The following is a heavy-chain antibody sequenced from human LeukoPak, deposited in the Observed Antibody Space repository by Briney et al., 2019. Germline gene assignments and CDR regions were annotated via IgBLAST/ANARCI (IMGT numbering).Heavy chain of an antibody. CDR2: IYYSGST. J-gene: IGHJ6*02. D-gene: IGHD3-22*01. CDR3: ARGEASDYYYDSSGSPDPDV. CDR1: GGSISSSSYY. Sequence: SETLSLTCTVSGGSISSSSYYWGWIRQPPGKGLEWIGSIYYSGSTYYNPSLKSRVTISVDTSKNQFSLKLSSVTAADTAVYYCARGEASDYYYDSSGSPDPDVWGQGTTVTVSS. V-gene: IGHV4-39*01.